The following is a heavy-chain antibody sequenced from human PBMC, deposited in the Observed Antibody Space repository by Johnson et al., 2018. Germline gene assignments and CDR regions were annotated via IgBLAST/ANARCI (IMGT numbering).Heavy chain of an antibody. J-gene: IGHJ4*02. D-gene: IGHD2-8*02. CDR1: GYRFTSFW. Sequence: VQLVQSGTEVKKPGESLKISCKGSGYRFTSFWIGWVRQMPGKGLEWMGFIYPGDSDTGYSPSFQGQVTISADKSLSTAYLQWSSLEAADTAMYYCARRVASCSTGICSTFDYWGQGTLVTVSS. V-gene: IGHV5-51*03. CDR2: IYPGDSDT. CDR3: ARRVASCSTGICSTFDY.